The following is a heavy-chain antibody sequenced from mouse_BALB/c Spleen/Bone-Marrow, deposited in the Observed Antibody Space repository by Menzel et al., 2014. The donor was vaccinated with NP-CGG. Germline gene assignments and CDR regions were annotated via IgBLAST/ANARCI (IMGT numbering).Heavy chain of an antibody. J-gene: IGHJ4*01. V-gene: IGHV2-6-4*01. CDR2: IWGGGNT. CDR3: SRILLRPELSNYYTFDF. Sequence: VQLEESGPGLAEHSQRLYNTCTVSGYPISRYSLHWVRQLPGKGLEWLGKIWGGGNTDYNSALKSRLSISKYNSKSQVFLKMNRLQTDDTAMYYCSRILLRPELSNYYTFDFWGQVTSVAVAS. CDR1: GYPISRYS. D-gene: IGHD1-2*01.